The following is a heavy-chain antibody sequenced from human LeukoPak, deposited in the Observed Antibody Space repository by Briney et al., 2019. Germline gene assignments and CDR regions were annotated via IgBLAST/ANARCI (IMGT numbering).Heavy chain of an antibody. V-gene: IGHV1-2*02. CDR2: INPNSGGT. J-gene: IGHJ5*02. D-gene: IGHD6-6*01. CDR1: GYTFTGYY. Sequence: ASAKVSCKASGYTFTGYYMHWVRQAPGQGLEWMGWINPNSGGTNYAQKFQGRVTMTRDTSISTAYMELSRLRSDDTAVYYCARVRTYSSSSLKWFDLWGQGTLVTVSS. CDR3: ARVRTYSSSSLKWFDL.